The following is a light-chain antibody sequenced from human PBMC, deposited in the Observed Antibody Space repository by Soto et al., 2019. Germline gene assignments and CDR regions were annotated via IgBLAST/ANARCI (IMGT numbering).Light chain of an antibody. Sequence: QSALTQPASVSGSPGQSITISCTGTSSDVGGYNYVSWYQQHPGKAPKLMIYDVSNRPSGGSNRFSCSKSGNTASLTISGLQAEDEADYYCSSYTSSSVVLGGGTKLTVL. CDR3: SSYTSSSVV. J-gene: IGLJ2*01. CDR2: DVS. V-gene: IGLV2-14*01. CDR1: SSDVGGYNY.